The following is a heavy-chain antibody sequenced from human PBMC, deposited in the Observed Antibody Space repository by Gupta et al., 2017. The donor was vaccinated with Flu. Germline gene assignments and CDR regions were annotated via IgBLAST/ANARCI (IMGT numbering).Heavy chain of an antibody. Sequence: QGQLVQSGAEVKKPGASLKVSCKASEYTFTAYYIHWVRQAPGQGLEWMGRINPHSGTTNYEQKFQGRVTVTMDTSISTAYMDLSGLTSGDTAVYYCAREKFCDTTSCYRWFDPWGQGTLVTVSS. CDR2: INPHSGTT. CDR3: AREKFCDTTSCYRWFDP. J-gene: IGHJ5*02. CDR1: EYTFTAYY. V-gene: IGHV1-2*06. D-gene: IGHD2-2*02.